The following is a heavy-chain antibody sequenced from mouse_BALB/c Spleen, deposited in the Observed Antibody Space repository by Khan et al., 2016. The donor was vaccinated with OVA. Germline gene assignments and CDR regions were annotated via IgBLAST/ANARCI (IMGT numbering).Heavy chain of an antibody. D-gene: IGHD2-14*01. CDR2: INPSNGYT. Sequence: QVQLKESGAELARPGASVKMSCKASGYTFTSYTIHWIKLRPGQGLEWIGYINPSNGYTNYNQKFKDKATLTADKSSTTAYLQLSSLTSYDSAVYYLLSDGAYHRNDGRFDYWGQGTLVTVSA. J-gene: IGHJ3*01. CDR3: LSDGAYHRNDGRFDY. V-gene: IGHV1-4*01. CDR1: GYTFTSYT.